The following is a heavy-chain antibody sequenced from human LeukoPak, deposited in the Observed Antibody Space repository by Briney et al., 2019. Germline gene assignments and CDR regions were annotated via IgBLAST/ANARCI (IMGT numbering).Heavy chain of an antibody. D-gene: IGHD3-10*01. Sequence: RASVKVSCKASGYTFTSYGISWVRQAPGQGLEWMGWISAYNGNTNYAQKLQGRVTMTTDTSTSTAYMELRSLRSDDTAVYYCARDNLQDDSGSYEYYYYYYGMDVWGQGTTVTVSS. CDR1: GYTFTSYG. V-gene: IGHV1-18*01. CDR3: ARDNLQDDSGSYEYYYYYYGMDV. J-gene: IGHJ6*02. CDR2: ISAYNGNT.